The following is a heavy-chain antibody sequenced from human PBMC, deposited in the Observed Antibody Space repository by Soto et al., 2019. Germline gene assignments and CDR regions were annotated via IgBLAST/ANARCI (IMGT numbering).Heavy chain of an antibody. Sequence: EVQLMESGGGLVQPGGSLRLSCAASGFTFSSYWMHWVRQAPGKGLVWVSRINSDGSSTTYAHSVKRRFPISRDNAKKPLYLQMNMLRAEHTAVYDCVRGKGGWYTDWAQGTLVTVSS. CDR1: GFTFSSYW. D-gene: IGHD2-2*02. J-gene: IGHJ4*02. CDR2: INSDGSST. CDR3: VRGKGGWYTD. V-gene: IGHV3-74*01.